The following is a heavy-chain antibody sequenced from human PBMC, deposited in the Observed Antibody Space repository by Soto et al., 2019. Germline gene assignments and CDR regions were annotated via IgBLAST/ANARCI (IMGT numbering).Heavy chain of an antibody. D-gene: IGHD6-19*01. CDR2: ISAYNVNT. CDR1: GYTFTSYG. CDR3: AIGKRWLVIDY. Sequence: ASVKVSCKASGYTFTSYGISWVRQAPVQVLELIVWISAYNVNTDYWQKLQGRVTRTTDTCTGTAYMERRILRSDDTAVYYCAIGKRWLVIDYWGQGTLVTVSS. V-gene: IGHV1-18*01. J-gene: IGHJ4*02.